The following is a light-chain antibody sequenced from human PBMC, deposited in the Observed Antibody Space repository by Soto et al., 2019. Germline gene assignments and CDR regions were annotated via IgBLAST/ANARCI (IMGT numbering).Light chain of an antibody. CDR2: AAS. Sequence: DIQLTQSPSAMSASVGDRVTITCRASQDISNYLAWFQQKPGEVPKTLLYAASTLQSGVPSRFSGSGSGTEFTLTISSLQPEDFATYYCLQHDTYPWTFGQGTKV. V-gene: IGKV1-17*03. J-gene: IGKJ1*01. CDR3: LQHDTYPWT. CDR1: QDISNY.